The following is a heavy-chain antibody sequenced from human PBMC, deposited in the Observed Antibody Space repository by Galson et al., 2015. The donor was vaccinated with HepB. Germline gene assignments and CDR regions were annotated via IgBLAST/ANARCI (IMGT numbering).Heavy chain of an antibody. CDR3: ARDRACSGGSFVYYYYGMDV. V-gene: IGHV4-34*01. D-gene: IGHD2-15*01. CDR1: GFTFSSYA. CDR2: INHSGST. J-gene: IGHJ6*02. Sequence: LRLSCAASGFTFSSYAMHWIRQPPGKGLEWIGEINHSGSTNYNPSLKSRVTIPVDTSKNQFSLKLSSVTAADTAVYYCARDRACSGGSFVYYYYGMDVWGQGTTVTVSS.